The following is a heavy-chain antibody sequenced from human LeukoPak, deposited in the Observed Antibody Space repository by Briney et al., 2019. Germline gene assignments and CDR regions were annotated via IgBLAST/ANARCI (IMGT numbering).Heavy chain of an antibody. Sequence: ASVKVSCKASGYRFTSYAIHWVRQDPGQGLEWMGWINGGNGNTKYSQKFQGRVTLTRDTSASTAYMELSSLRSEDTAVYYCARGGILVGATNYYYYMDVWGKGTTVTVSS. J-gene: IGHJ6*03. CDR2: INGGNGNT. CDR3: ARGGILVGATNYYYYMDV. V-gene: IGHV1-3*01. D-gene: IGHD1-26*01. CDR1: GYRFTSYA.